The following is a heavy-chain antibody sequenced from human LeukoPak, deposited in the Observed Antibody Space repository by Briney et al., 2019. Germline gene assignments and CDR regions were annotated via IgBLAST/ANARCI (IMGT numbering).Heavy chain of an antibody. Sequence: PGGSLRLSCAASGFTFSDSYFYWLRQAPGKGLEWVSCIGSRSSYIYYADSVKGRFTISRDNAKNSLYLQMNSLRAEDTAVYYCARAPGWNSGSSGYSDYWGQGTLVTVSS. CDR1: GFTFSDSY. CDR3: ARAPGWNSGSSGYSDY. CDR2: IGSRSSYI. D-gene: IGHD3-22*01. V-gene: IGHV3-21*01. J-gene: IGHJ4*02.